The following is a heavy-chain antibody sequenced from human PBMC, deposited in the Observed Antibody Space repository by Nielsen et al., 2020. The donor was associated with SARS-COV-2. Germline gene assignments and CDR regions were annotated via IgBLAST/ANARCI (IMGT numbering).Heavy chain of an antibody. CDR3: ARYYGDYGSYSYYGMDV. V-gene: IGHV5-51*01. Sequence: GESLKISCKGSGYSFTNYWIAWVRQTPGKGLEWMGIIYPGDSDTRYSPSFQGQVTISADKSISTAYLQWSSLKASDTAMYYCARYYGDYGSYSYYGMDVWGQGTTVTVSS. CDR1: GYSFTNYW. J-gene: IGHJ6*02. CDR2: IYPGDSDT. D-gene: IGHD4-17*01.